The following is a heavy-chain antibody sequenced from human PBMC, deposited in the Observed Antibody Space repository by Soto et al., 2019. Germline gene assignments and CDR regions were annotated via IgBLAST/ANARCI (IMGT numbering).Heavy chain of an antibody. V-gene: IGHV4-30-4*01. CDR1: GGSISSGDYY. Sequence: QVQLQESGPGLVKPSQTLSLTCTVSGGSISSGDYYWSWIRQPPGKGLEWIGDIYYSGSTYYNPSLKSRITISVDTSKNQFPLKLTSVTAADTAVYYCARERRVAATPRGRFDPWGQGTLVTVSS. CDR3: ARERRVAATPRGRFDP. CDR2: IYYSGST. D-gene: IGHD2-15*01. J-gene: IGHJ5*02.